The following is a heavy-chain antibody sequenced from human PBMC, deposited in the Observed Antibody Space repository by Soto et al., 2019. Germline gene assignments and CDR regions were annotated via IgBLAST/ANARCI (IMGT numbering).Heavy chain of an antibody. Sequence: QVQLVQSGAEVKKPGSSVKVSCKASGGTFSSYAISWVRQAPGQGLEWMGGIIPIFGTANYAQKFQGRVTITADESTSKAYMELSSLRSEDTAVYYCARGSPDLKWELLRFASGGMDVWGQGTTVTVSS. V-gene: IGHV1-69*12. D-gene: IGHD1-26*01. CDR3: ARGSPDLKWELLRFASGGMDV. CDR2: IIPIFGTA. CDR1: GGTFSSYA. J-gene: IGHJ6*02.